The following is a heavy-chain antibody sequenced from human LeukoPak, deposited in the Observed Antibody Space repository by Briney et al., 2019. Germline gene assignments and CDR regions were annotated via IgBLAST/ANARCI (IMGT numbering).Heavy chain of an antibody. Sequence: ASVKVSCKASGYTFTGYYMHWVRQAPGQGLEWMGWINPNNGGTNYAQKFQGRVTMTRDTSISTAYMELSRLRSDDTAVYYCAREIVEGAFDIWGQGTMVTVSS. CDR2: INPNNGGT. D-gene: IGHD2-15*01. CDR1: GYTFTGYY. CDR3: AREIVEGAFDI. V-gene: IGHV1-2*02. J-gene: IGHJ3*02.